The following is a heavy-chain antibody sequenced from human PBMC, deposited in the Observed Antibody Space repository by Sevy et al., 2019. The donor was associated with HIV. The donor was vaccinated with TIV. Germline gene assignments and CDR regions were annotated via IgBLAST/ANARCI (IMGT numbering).Heavy chain of an antibody. Sequence: GGSLRLSCAASGFTFSSYGMHWVRQAPGKGLEWVAVISYDGSNKYYADSVKGRFTISRGNSKNTLYLQMNSLRAEDTAVYYCAKDGELEYSSSSGVGPYYYYGMDVWGQGTTVTVSS. D-gene: IGHD6-6*01. V-gene: IGHV3-30*18. CDR3: AKDGELEYSSSSGVGPYYYYGMDV. CDR2: ISYDGSNK. CDR1: GFTFSSYG. J-gene: IGHJ6*02.